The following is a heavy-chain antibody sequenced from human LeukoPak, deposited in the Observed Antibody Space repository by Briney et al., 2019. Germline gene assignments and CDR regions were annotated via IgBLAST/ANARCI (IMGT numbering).Heavy chain of an antibody. V-gene: IGHV1-8*01. CDR1: GYTFTSYD. CDR3: ATSPDYVWGSIARGFDY. CDR2: MNPNSGNT. Sequence: GASVKVSCKASGYTFTSYDINWVRQATGQGLEWMGWMNPNSGNTGYAQKFQGRVTMTRNTSISTAYMELSSLRSEDTAVYYCATSPDYVWGSIARGFDYWGQGTLVTVSS. D-gene: IGHD3-16*01. J-gene: IGHJ4*02.